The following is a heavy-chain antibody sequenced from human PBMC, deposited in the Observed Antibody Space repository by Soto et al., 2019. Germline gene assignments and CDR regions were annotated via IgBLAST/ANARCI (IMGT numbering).Heavy chain of an antibody. CDR3: ARWGYCSSTSCYADDYYYYGMDV. CDR1: GGSISSYY. D-gene: IGHD2-2*01. CDR2: IYYSGST. Sequence: SETLSLTCTVSGGSISSYYWSWIRQPPGKGLEWIGYIYYSGSTNYNPSLKSRVTISVDTSKNQFSLKLSSVTAADTAVYYCARWGYCSSTSCYADDYYYYGMDVWGQGTTVTVSS. J-gene: IGHJ6*02. V-gene: IGHV4-59*01.